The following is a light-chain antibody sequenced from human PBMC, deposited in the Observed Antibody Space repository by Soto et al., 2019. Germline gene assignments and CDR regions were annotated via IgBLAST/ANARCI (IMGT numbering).Light chain of an antibody. CDR3: QQSYSTPQT. CDR2: AAS. V-gene: IGKV1-39*01. CDR1: QSISSY. J-gene: IGKJ2*01. Sequence: DIQMTQSPSSLSASVGDRVTITCRASQSISSYLNWYQQKPGKAPKLLIYAASSLQSGVPSRFSGSGSRTDFTLTISSLQPEDFATYYCQQSYSTPQTSGQGNKLEIK.